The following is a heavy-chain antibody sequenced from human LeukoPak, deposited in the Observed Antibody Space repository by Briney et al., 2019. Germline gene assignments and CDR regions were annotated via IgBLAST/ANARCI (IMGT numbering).Heavy chain of an antibody. D-gene: IGHD3-3*01. CDR1: GYTFTSYG. CDR2: FDREDGET. Sequence: ASVKVSCKASGYTFTSYGISWVRQAPGQGLEWMGGFDREDGETVYAQKFQGRVRMTEDSSLNTAYMELSSLISEDTAIYYCASPSFTVFGVVLSFDYWGQGTLVSVSS. J-gene: IGHJ4*02. V-gene: IGHV1-18*01. CDR3: ASPSFTVFGVVLSFDY.